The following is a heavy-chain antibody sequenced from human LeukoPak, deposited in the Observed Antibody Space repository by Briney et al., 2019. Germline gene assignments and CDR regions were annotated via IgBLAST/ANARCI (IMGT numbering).Heavy chain of an antibody. CDR2: IRYDGSNK. J-gene: IGHJ6*03. Sequence: GGSLRLSCAASGFTFSNYGMHWVRQAPGKGREWGAFIRYDGSNKYYADSVKGRFTISRDNSKNTLYLQMNSLRAEDTAVYYCAKVGYQRTKWAPYYMDVWGKGTTVTVSS. V-gene: IGHV3-30*02. D-gene: IGHD2-2*01. CDR1: GFTFSNYG. CDR3: AKVGYQRTKWAPYYMDV.